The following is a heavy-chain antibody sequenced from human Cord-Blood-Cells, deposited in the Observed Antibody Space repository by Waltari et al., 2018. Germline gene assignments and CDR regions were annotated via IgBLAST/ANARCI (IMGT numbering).Heavy chain of an antibody. CDR1: GWSFGGYY. CDR3: ASDFWSGYDAFDI. D-gene: IGHD3-3*01. V-gene: IGHV4-34*01. J-gene: IGHJ3*02. Sequence: QVQLQQWGAGLLKPSETLSLTCAVYGWSFGGYYWRWIRQPPGKGLEWIGEINHSGSTNYNPSLKSRVTISVDTSKNQFSLKLSSVTAADTAVYYCASDFWSGYDAFDIWGQGTMVTVSS. CDR2: INHSGST.